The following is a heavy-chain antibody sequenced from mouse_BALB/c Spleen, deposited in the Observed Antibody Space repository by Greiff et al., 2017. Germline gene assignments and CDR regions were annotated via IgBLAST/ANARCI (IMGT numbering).Heavy chain of an antibody. J-gene: IGHJ4*01. CDR2: IWGGGST. V-gene: IGHV2-6-5*01. D-gene: IGHD1-1*01. Sequence: VQLVESGPGLVAPSQSLSITCTVSGFSLTDYGVSWIRQPPGKGLEWLGVIWGGGSTYYNSALKSRLSISKDNSKSQVFLKMNSLQTDDTAMYYCAKGEGLYYGSSDLYAMDYWGQGTAVTVSS. CDR1: GFSLTDYG. CDR3: AKGEGLYYGSSDLYAMDY.